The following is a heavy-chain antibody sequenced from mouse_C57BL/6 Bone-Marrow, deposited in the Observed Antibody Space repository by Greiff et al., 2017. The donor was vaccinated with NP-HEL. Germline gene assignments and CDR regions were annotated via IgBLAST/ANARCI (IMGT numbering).Heavy chain of an antibody. CDR2: IYPRSGNT. CDR1: GYTFTSYG. J-gene: IGHJ3*01. D-gene: IGHD4-1*01. V-gene: IGHV1-81*01. Sequence: QVQLQQSGAELARPGASVKLSCKASGYTFTSYGISWVKQRTGQGLEWIGEIYPRSGNTYYNEKFKGKATLTADKSSSTAYMELRSLRSEDSAVYFCARRTASWFAYWGQGTLVTVSA. CDR3: ARRTASWFAY.